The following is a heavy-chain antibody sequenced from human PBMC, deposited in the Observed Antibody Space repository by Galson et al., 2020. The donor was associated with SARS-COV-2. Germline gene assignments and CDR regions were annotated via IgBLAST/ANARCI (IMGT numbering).Heavy chain of an antibody. Sequence: TGGYLRLSCAASGFTFSSYAMSWVRQAPGKGLEWVSGISGSGSSTYYADSVKGRFTISRDNSNNTLYLQMNSLRAEDTAVYYCARDGFPDTHKNWFDPWGQGMLVTVSS. V-gene: IGHV3-23*01. CDR3: ARDGFPDTHKNWFDP. D-gene: IGHD2-2*03. CDR2: ISGSGSST. J-gene: IGHJ5*02. CDR1: GFTFSSYA.